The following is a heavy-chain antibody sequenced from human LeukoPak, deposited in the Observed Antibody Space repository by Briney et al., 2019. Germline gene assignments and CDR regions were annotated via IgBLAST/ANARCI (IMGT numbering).Heavy chain of an antibody. V-gene: IGHV4-4*07. J-gene: IGHJ4*02. D-gene: IGHD3-22*01. Sequence: SETLSLTCIVSGGSINNYYWNWIRQPAGQGLEWIGRIYTSGSTNYNPSLKSRVTMSVDTSKNQFSLKLRSVTAADTAVYYCARWYYDGSGYYYDFWGQGTLVTVSS. CDR1: GGSINNYY. CDR2: IYTSGST. CDR3: ARWYYDGSGYYYDF.